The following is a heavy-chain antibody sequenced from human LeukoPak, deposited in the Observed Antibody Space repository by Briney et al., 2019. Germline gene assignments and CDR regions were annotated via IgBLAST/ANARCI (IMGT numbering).Heavy chain of an antibody. CDR1: GFTFSSYA. V-gene: IGHV3-30*04. J-gene: IGHJ4*02. CDR2: ISYDGSNK. CDR3: ARETTYYDILTGALDY. Sequence: PGRSLRLSCAASGFTFSSYAMHWARQAPGKGLEWVAVISYDGSNKYYADSVKGRFTISRDNSKNTLYLQMNSLRAEDTAVYYCARETTYYDILTGALDYWGQGTLVTVSS. D-gene: IGHD3-9*01.